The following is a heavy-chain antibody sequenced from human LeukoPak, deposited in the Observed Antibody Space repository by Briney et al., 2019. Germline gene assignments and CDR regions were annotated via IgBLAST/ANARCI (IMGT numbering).Heavy chain of an antibody. V-gene: IGHV3-7*03. CDR2: IKQDGSEK. Sequence: GGSLRLSCAASGFTFSSYWMSWVRQAPGKGLEWAANIKQDGSEKYYVDSVKGRFTISRDNAKNSLYLQMNSLRAEDTAVYYCARDESGRDFWSGYYSLPYYYYGMDVWGQGTTVTVSS. CDR1: GFTFSSYW. J-gene: IGHJ6*02. D-gene: IGHD3-3*01. CDR3: ARDESGRDFWSGYYSLPYYYYGMDV.